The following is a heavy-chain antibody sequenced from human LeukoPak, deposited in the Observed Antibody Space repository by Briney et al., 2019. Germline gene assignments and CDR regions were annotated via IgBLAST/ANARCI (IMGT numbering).Heavy chain of an antibody. Sequence: GGSLRLSCAASGFTFSNTWMSWVRQAPGKGLEWVGRIKSKTDGGTTDYAAPVKGRFTISRDDSKNTLYLQMNSLRAEDTAVYYCARYSSSWYVYYFDYWGQGTLVTVSS. CDR1: GFTFSNTW. D-gene: IGHD6-13*01. V-gene: IGHV3-15*01. J-gene: IGHJ4*02. CDR2: IKSKTDGGTT. CDR3: ARYSSSWYVYYFDY.